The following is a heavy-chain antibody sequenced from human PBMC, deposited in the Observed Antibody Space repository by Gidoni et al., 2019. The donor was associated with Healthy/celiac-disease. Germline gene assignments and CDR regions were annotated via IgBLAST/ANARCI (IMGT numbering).Heavy chain of an antibody. D-gene: IGHD1-26*01. CDR3: ARGRMGALHDAFDI. J-gene: IGHJ3*02. CDR1: GFTFSSYS. Sequence: EVQLVESGGGLVKPGGSLRLSCAASGFTFSSYSINWVRQAPGKGLEWVSSISSSSSYIYYADSVKGRFTISRDNAKNSLYLQMNSLRAEDTAVYYCARGRMGALHDAFDIWGQGTMVTVSS. V-gene: IGHV3-21*01. CDR2: ISSSSSYI.